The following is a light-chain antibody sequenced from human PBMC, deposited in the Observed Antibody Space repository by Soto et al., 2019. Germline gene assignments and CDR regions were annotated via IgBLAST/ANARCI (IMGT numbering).Light chain of an antibody. CDR2: DVS. CDR1: SCDVGGYNY. V-gene: IGLV2-14*01. CDR3: SSYTSSSTQV. Sequence: QSVLTQPASVSGSPGQSITISCTGTSCDVGGYNYVSWYQQHPGKAPKLMIYDVSNRPSGVSNRFSGSKSGNTASLTISGLQAEDEADYYCSSYTSSSTQVFGTGTKVTV. J-gene: IGLJ1*01.